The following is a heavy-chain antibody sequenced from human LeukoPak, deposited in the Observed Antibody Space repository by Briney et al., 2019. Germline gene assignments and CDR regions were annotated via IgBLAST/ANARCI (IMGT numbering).Heavy chain of an antibody. Sequence: PSETLSLTCAVYRGSFSGYYWSSVRQPPGKGLEWIGEINHSGSTNYNPSLKSRVTISVDTSKNQFSLKLSSVTAADTAVYYCVRGRIAVTGFNWFDPWGQGTLVTVSS. CDR3: VRGRIAVTGFNWFDP. CDR1: RGSFSGYY. D-gene: IGHD2-21*02. CDR2: INHSGST. J-gene: IGHJ5*02. V-gene: IGHV4-34*01.